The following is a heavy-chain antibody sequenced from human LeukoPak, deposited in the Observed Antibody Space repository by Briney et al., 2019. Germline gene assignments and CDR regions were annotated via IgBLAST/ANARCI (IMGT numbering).Heavy chain of an antibody. CDR3: ARHRRSGSSSSGDHAEYFQH. CDR1: GGSISSSSYY. D-gene: IGHD6-6*01. J-gene: IGHJ1*01. V-gene: IGHV4-39*01. CDR2: IYYSGST. Sequence: SETLSLTCTVSGGSISSSSYYWGWIRQPPGKGLEWIGSIYYSGSTYYNPSLKSRVTISVDTSKNQFSLKLSSVTAADTAVYYSARHRRSGSSSSGDHAEYFQHWGQGTLVTVSS.